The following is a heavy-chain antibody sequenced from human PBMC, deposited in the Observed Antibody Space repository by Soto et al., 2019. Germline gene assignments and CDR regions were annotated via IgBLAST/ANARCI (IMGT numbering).Heavy chain of an antibody. V-gene: IGHV3-23*01. Sequence: EVQLLESGGGLVQPGGSLRLSCAASGFTFSSYAMSWVRQAPGKGLEWVSAISGSGGSTYYADSVKGRFTISRDNSKNTLYLQMNSLIAEDTAVYYFAPVYQGGGGRELYYFDYWGQGTLVTFSS. D-gene: IGHD2-15*01. CDR3: APVYQGGGGRELYYFDY. J-gene: IGHJ4*02. CDR2: ISGSGGST. CDR1: GFTFSSYA.